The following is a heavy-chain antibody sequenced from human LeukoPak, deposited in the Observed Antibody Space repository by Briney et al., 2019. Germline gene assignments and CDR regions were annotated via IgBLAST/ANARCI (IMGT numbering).Heavy chain of an antibody. D-gene: IGHD3-22*01. CDR1: GFTFSSYG. CDR3: ARGYDSSGYYY. V-gene: IGHV3-20*01. J-gene: IGHJ4*02. Sequence: GGSLRLSCAASGFTFSSYGMSWVRQAPGKGLEWVSGINWNGGSTGYADSVKGRFTISRDNAKNSLYLQMNSLRAEDTALYHCARGYDSSGYYYWGQGTLVTVSS. CDR2: INWNGGST.